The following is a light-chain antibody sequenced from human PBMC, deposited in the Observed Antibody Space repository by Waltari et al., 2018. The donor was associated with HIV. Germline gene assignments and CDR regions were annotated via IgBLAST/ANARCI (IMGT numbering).Light chain of an antibody. CDR2: CNE. V-gene: IGLV1-44*01. CDR3: AAWDDNLDAYV. Sequence: QSVLTQPPSAPATPGQRFTMSCSGRSSNIGSNTVNRSQQLAGPAHKLFISCNEQRPSGVPDRFSGSKSGTSASLAITGLQSEDEADYYCAAWDDNLDAYVFGTGTKVTVL. J-gene: IGLJ1*01. CDR1: SSNIGSNT.